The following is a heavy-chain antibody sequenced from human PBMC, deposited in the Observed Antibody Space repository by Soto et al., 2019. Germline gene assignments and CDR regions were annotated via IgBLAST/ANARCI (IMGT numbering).Heavy chain of an antibody. Sequence: ASVKVSCKASGYTFTSYYMHWVRQAPGQGLEWMGIINPSGGSTSYAQKFQGRVTMTRDTSKSTVYMELSSLRSEDTAVYYCARVHGDYDYYYYGMDVWGQGTTVTVSS. D-gene: IGHD4-17*01. CDR2: INPSGGST. V-gene: IGHV1-46*01. CDR3: ARVHGDYDYYYYGMDV. J-gene: IGHJ6*02. CDR1: GYTFTSYY.